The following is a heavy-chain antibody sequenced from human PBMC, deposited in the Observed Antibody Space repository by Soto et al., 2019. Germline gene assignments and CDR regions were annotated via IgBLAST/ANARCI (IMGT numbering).Heavy chain of an antibody. Sequence: NPSETLSLTCTVSGGSINSGDYSWTWIRQPPGKGLEWIGYIYHTGTTYYNMSLKSRVTISVDRSKNQFSLKLSSVTAADTAVYYCARGINYYDSSGDSWFDPLGQGTLVTVSS. J-gene: IGHJ5*01. CDR2: IYHTGTT. CDR1: GGSINSGDYS. V-gene: IGHV4-30-2*01. CDR3: ARGINYYDSSGDSWFDP. D-gene: IGHD3-22*01.